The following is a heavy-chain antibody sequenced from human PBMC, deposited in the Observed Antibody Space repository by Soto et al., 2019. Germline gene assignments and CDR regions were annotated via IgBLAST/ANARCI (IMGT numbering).Heavy chain of an antibody. Sequence: SQTLSLTCAISGDSVSSNSAAWNWIRQSPSRGLEWLGRTYYRSKWYNDYAVSVKSRITINPDTSKNQFSLQLNSVTPEDTAVYYCARDWDYDILTVGTLDYWGQGTLVTVSS. V-gene: IGHV6-1*01. CDR2: TYYRSKWYN. CDR3: ARDWDYDILTVGTLDY. CDR1: GDSVSSNSAA. D-gene: IGHD3-9*01. J-gene: IGHJ4*02.